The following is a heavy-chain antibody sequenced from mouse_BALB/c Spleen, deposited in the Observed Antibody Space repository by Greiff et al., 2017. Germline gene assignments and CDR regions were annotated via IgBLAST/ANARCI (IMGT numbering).Heavy chain of an antibody. CDR1: GYAFTNYL. J-gene: IGHJ2*01. CDR3: ARGIYFDY. V-gene: IGHV1-54*01. Sequence: QVQLQQSGAELVRPGTSVKVSCKASGYAFTNYLIEWVKQRPGQGLEWIGVINPGSGGTNYNEKFKGKATLTADKSASTAYMQLSSLTSDDSAVYFCARGIYFDYWGQGTTLTVSA. CDR2: INPGSGGT.